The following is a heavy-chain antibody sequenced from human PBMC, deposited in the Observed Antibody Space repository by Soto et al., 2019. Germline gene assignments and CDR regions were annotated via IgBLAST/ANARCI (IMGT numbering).Heavy chain of an antibody. D-gene: IGHD5-12*01. Sequence: SVKVSCKASGGTFSSYAISWVRQAPGQGLEWMGGIIPIFGTANYAQKFQGRVTITADESTSTAYMELSSLRSEDTAVYYCARFSRDGYNRMYYFDYWGQGTLVTVSS. CDR2: IIPIFGTA. V-gene: IGHV1-69*13. J-gene: IGHJ4*02. CDR3: ARFSRDGYNRMYYFDY. CDR1: GGTFSSYA.